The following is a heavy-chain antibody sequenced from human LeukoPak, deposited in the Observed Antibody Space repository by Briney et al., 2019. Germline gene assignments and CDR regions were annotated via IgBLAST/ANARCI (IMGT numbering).Heavy chain of an antibody. CDR2: INAGNGNT. Sequence: AASVKVSCKASGYTFTSYAMHWVRQAPGQRLEWMGWINAGNGNTKYSQKFQGRVTITRGTSASTAYMELSSLRSEDTAVYYCARRDNWNFKWFDPWGQGTLVTVSS. CDR1: GYTFTSYA. D-gene: IGHD1-7*01. V-gene: IGHV1-3*01. CDR3: ARRDNWNFKWFDP. J-gene: IGHJ5*02.